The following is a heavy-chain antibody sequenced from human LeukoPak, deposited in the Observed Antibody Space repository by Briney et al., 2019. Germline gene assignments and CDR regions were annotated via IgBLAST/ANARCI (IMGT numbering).Heavy chain of an antibody. Sequence: VASVKVSCKASGYTFTSYGISWVRQAPGQGLEWMGWISAYNGNTNYAQKLQGRVTMTTDTSTNTAYMELRSLRSDDTAVYYCARDTYYGPKPRGNHMDVWGKGTTVTVSS. CDR2: ISAYNGNT. CDR1: GYTFTSYG. CDR3: ARDTYYGPKPRGNHMDV. D-gene: IGHD4/OR15-4a*01. J-gene: IGHJ6*03. V-gene: IGHV1-18*01.